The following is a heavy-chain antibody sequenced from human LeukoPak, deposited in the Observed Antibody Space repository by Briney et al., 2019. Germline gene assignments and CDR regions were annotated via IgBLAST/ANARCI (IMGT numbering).Heavy chain of an antibody. CDR2: ISGSPHAT. J-gene: IGHJ4*02. V-gene: IGHV3-23*01. Sequence: GGSLRLSCAASGFTFSSYTMTWVRQAPGKGLEWVSSISGSPHATYYPHSVKPRFTISRDNSNNPLYLQMNSLRAEDTAVYYCAKFWKAVKRGHYWGQGTLVTVSS. CDR1: GFTFSSYT. CDR3: AKFWKAVKRGHY. D-gene: IGHD3-3*01.